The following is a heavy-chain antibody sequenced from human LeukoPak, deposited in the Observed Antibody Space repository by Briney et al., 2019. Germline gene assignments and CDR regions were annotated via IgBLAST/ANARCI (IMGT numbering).Heavy chain of an antibody. CDR1: GFTVSSNY. V-gene: IGHV3-21*04. J-gene: IGHJ2*01. Sequence: GGSLRLSCAASGFTVSSNYMSWVRQAPGKGLEWVSSISSSSSYIYYADSVKGRFTISRDNSKNTLYLLMNSLRAEDTAVYYCARDRRGYSYGHWYFDVWGRGTLVTVSS. D-gene: IGHD5-18*01. CDR3: ARDRRGYSYGHWYFDV. CDR2: ISSSSSYI.